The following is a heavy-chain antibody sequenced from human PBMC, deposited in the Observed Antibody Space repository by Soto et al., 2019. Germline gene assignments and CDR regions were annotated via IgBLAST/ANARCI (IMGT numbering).Heavy chain of an antibody. J-gene: IGHJ6*02. CDR3: ARGPTGIAAAGNWDYYYYGMDV. CDR1: GYTFTSYG. D-gene: IGHD6-13*01. CDR2: ISAYNGNT. V-gene: IGHV1-18*04. Sequence: QVQLVQSGAEVKKPGASVKVSCKASGYTFTSYGISWVRQAPGQGLEWMGWISAYNGNTNYAQKLQGRDTMTTDTSTSTAYMELRSLRYDDTAVYYCARGPTGIAAAGNWDYYYYGMDVWGQGTTVTVSS.